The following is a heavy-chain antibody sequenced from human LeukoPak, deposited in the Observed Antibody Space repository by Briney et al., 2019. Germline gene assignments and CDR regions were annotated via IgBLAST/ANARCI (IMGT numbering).Heavy chain of an antibody. Sequence: SETLSLTCTVSGGSISSTIYYWGWIRQPPGKGLEWIGSIFYTGSTYYNPSLKSRVTISKDMSKNQFFLKLNFVTAADTAVNFCARVKKVDTSIDYWGQGTLVTVSS. D-gene: IGHD5-18*01. V-gene: IGHV4-39*01. J-gene: IGHJ4*02. CDR3: ARVKKVDTSIDY. CDR1: GGSISSTIYY. CDR2: IFYTGST.